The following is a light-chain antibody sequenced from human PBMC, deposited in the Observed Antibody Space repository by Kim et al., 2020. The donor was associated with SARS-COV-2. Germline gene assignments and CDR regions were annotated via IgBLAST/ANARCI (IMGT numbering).Light chain of an antibody. J-gene: IGLJ3*02. CDR3: QTWGPGIRV. V-gene: IGLV4-69*01. Sequence: QLALTQSPSASASLGASVKLTCTLSSDHSSYAIAWHQQQPEKGPRYLMKVNSDGSHIKGDGIPDRFSGSSSGAERYLTISSLQSEDEADYYCQTWGPGIRVFGGGTQLTVL. CDR2: VNSDGSH. CDR1: SDHSSYA.